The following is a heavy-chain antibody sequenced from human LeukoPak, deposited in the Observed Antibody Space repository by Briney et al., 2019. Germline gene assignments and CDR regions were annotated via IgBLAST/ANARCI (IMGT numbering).Heavy chain of an antibody. CDR3: AKVDYWSPENYSDS. J-gene: IGHJ4*02. Sequence: GRSLRLSCVASGFPFRSYAMTWVRQTPGKGLESVSVITDDEDTYYADSVKGRFTISRDNSQDTVFLQMNSLRVEDTAVYYCAKVDYWSPENYSDSWGQGTLVTVSS. V-gene: IGHV3-23*01. CDR2: ITDDEDT. D-gene: IGHD1-1*01. CDR1: GFPFRSYA.